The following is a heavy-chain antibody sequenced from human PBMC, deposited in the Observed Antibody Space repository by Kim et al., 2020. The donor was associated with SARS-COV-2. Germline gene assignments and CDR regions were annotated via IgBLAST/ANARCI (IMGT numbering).Heavy chain of an antibody. V-gene: IGHV3-21*01. Sequence: GGSLRLSCAASALTFSTYTMSWVRQAPGKGLEWVSSISSSSKYIYYADSVKGRFTISRDNAKNSLYLQMNSLRAEDTAVYYCARDERYCSSTSCYFGYWGQGTLVTASS. CDR2: ISSSSKYI. J-gene: IGHJ4*02. CDR1: ALTFSTYT. D-gene: IGHD2-2*01. CDR3: ARDERYCSSTSCYFGY.